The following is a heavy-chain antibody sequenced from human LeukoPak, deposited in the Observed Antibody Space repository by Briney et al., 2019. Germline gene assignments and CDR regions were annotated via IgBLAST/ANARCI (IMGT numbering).Heavy chain of an antibody. J-gene: IGHJ6*03. Sequence: RASETLSLTCTVSGGSISSSSYYWGWIRQPPGKGLELIGSIYYSGSTSYNPSLNRRVSISVDTSKNQFSLKLSSVTAADTAVYYCARGPRFVGSSGYYYYYYYMDVWGKGTTVTASS. V-gene: IGHV4-39*01. CDR1: GGSISSSSYY. D-gene: IGHD3-22*01. CDR2: IYYSGST. CDR3: ARGPRFVGSSGYYYYYYYMDV.